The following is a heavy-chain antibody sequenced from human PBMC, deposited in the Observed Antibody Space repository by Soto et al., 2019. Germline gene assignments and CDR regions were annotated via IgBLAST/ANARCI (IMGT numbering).Heavy chain of an antibody. Sequence: SVKVSCKASGGTFSSYTISWVRQAPGQGLEWMGRIIPILGIANYAQKFQGRVTITADKSTSTAYMELSSLRSEDTAVYYCARYVAGSSFDYWGQGTLVTVSS. D-gene: IGHD6-19*01. J-gene: IGHJ4*02. CDR1: GGTFSSYT. CDR2: IIPILGIA. V-gene: IGHV1-69*02. CDR3: ARYVAGSSFDY.